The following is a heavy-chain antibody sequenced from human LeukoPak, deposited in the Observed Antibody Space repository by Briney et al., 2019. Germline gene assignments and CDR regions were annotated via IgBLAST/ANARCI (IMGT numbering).Heavy chain of an antibody. CDR1: GFPFSIYE. CDR3: AKETSSSFDY. V-gene: IGHV3-48*03. D-gene: IGHD6-6*01. Sequence: AGGSLRLSCAVSGFPFSIYEMNWVRQAPGKGLEWVSNIGSSGTTIYYADSVKGRFSISRDNAKSSLYLQMNSLRAEDTAVYYCAKETSSSFDYWGQGTLVTVSS. CDR2: IGSSGTTI. J-gene: IGHJ4*02.